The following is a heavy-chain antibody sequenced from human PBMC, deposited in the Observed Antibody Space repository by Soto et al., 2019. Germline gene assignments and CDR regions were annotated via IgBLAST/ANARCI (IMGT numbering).Heavy chain of an antibody. CDR3: ARDAYYYDSSGYFISRFDY. CDR1: GGSISSGGYY. V-gene: IGHV4-31*03. Sequence: SETLSLTCTVSGGSISSGGYYWSWIRQHPGKGLEWIGYIYYSGSTYYNPSLKSRVTISVDTSKNQFSLKLSSVTAADTAVYYCARDAYYYDSSGYFISRFDYWGQGTLVTVSS. D-gene: IGHD3-22*01. J-gene: IGHJ4*02. CDR2: IYYSGST.